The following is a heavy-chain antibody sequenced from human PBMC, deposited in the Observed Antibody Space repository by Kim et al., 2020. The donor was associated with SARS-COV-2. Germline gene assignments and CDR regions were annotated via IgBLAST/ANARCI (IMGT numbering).Heavy chain of an antibody. CDR2: IFYSGST. J-gene: IGHJ5*02. V-gene: IGHV4-39*07. Sequence: SETLSLTCTVSGGSISSPSYYWGWIRQPPGKGLEWIGSIFYSGSTYSNPSLKSRLIISVDTSKNQFSLKLSSVTAADTAMYYCAPIVGARWFDPWGQGALVTVSS. CDR3: APIVGARWFDP. CDR1: GGSISSPSYY. D-gene: IGHD1-26*01.